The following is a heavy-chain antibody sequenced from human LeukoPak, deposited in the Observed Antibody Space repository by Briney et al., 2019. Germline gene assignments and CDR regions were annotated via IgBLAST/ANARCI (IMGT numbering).Heavy chain of an antibody. J-gene: IGHJ5*02. D-gene: IGHD3-22*01. Sequence: SETLSLTCTVSGGSISSTSYYWGWIRQPPGKGLEWIGSIYYSGSAYYNPSLKSRVTISVDTSKNQFSLKLSSVTAADTAVYYCARIHSSGYYDWFDPWGQGTLVTVSS. CDR3: ARIHSSGYYDWFDP. CDR1: GGSISSTSYY. V-gene: IGHV4-39*07. CDR2: IYYSGSA.